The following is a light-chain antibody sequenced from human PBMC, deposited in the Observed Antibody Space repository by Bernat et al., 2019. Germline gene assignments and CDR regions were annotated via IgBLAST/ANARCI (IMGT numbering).Light chain of an antibody. Sequence: SSVLTQPPSVSVAPGKTARITCWGNNIGEKSVNWYQQRPGQAPVLVVHDDSDRPSGIPERFSGSNSGNTATLTISRVEVGDEADYYCQVWDSSSDHVVFGGGTELTVL. V-gene: IGLV3-21*03. CDR2: DDS. CDR3: QVWDSSSDHVV. CDR1: NIGEKS. J-gene: IGLJ3*02.